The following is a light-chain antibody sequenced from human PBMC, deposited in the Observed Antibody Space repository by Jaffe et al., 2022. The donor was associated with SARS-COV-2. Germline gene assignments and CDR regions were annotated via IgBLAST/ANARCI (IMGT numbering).Light chain of an antibody. CDR2: DTN. Sequence: QSVLTQPPSVSAAPGQKVTISCSGSWSNIGDYNVYWYQQVPGTAPKLLIYDTNKRPPEIPDRFSGSKSGTSATLDITGLQTGDEAVYYCGTWDTSVSVGLFGGGTKLTVL. CDR3: GTWDTSVSVGL. J-gene: IGLJ2*01. V-gene: IGLV1-51*01. CDR1: WSNIGDYN.